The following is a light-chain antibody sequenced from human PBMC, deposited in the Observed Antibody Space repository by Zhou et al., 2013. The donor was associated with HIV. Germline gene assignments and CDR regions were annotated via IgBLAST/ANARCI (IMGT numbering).Light chain of an antibody. V-gene: IGKV1-33*01. CDR3: QQYKIYPLT. J-gene: IGKJ4*01. CDR1: QDISNS. Sequence: DIQMTQSPSSLSASVGDRVTITCQASQDISNSLNWYQQKAGKAPKLLIYDASSLETGVPSRFSGGGSGTDFTLTISNLQPEDIATYYCQQYKIYPLTFGGGTKVEIK. CDR2: DAS.